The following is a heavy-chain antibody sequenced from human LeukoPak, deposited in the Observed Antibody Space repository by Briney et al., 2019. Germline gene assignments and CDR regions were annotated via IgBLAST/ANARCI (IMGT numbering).Heavy chain of an antibody. Sequence: SETRSLTCAVYGGFFSDYYWSWIRQPPGKGLEWIGEINHSGSTNYNPSLKSRVTISVETSKNQFSLNLGSVTAADTAVYYCARGPSIRYYDGTGYYYFDYWGQGTLVTVSS. CDR2: INHSGST. CDR3: ARGPSIRYYDGTGYYYFDY. J-gene: IGHJ4*02. CDR1: GGFFSDYY. V-gene: IGHV4-34*01. D-gene: IGHD3-22*01.